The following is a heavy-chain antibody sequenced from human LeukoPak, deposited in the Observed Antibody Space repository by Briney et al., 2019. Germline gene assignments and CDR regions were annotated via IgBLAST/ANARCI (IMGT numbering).Heavy chain of an antibody. Sequence: MSSETLSLTCTVSGDSISSSSYYWGWIRQPPGKGLEWIGSVYYSGSTFYNPSLKSRVTISIDTSKNEFSLKLNSVTAADTAVYYCARDFRGGTGGLDYWGQGTLVTVSS. D-gene: IGHD3/OR15-3a*01. CDR3: ARDFRGGTGGLDY. CDR2: VYYSGST. CDR1: GDSISSSSYY. J-gene: IGHJ4*02. V-gene: IGHV4-39*07.